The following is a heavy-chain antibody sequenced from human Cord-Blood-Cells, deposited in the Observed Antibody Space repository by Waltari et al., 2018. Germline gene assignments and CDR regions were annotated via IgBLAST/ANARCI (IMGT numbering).Heavy chain of an antibody. CDR3: ARVYGLMVYDDAFDI. V-gene: IGHV4-61*01. CDR2: IYYSGST. Sequence: QVQLQESGPGLVQPPETLSLTCTVPGRSARSGSYYWGWIRQPPGKGLEWIGYIYYSGSTNYNPSLKSRVTISVDTSKNQFSLKLSSVTAADTAVYYCARVYGLMVYDDAFDIWGQGTMVTVSS. D-gene: IGHD2-8*01. J-gene: IGHJ3*02. CDR1: GRSARSGSYY.